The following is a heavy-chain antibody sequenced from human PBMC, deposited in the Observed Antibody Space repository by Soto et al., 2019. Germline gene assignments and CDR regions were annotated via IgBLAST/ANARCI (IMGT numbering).Heavy chain of an antibody. CDR2: ISYDGSNT. CDR1: GFTFSNYA. CDR3: ARDRGDYGDFN. Sequence: PGGSLRLSCAASGFTFSNYAIHWVRQAPGKGLEWVAVISYDGSNTYYADSVKGRFTISRDNSKNTLYLQMDSLRAEDTAVYYCARDRGDYGDFNWGQGTLVTVSS. V-gene: IGHV3-30-3*01. J-gene: IGHJ4*02. D-gene: IGHD4-17*01.